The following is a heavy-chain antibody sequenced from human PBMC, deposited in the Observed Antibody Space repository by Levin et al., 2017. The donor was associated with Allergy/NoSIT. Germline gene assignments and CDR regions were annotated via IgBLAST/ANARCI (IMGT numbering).Heavy chain of an antibody. V-gene: IGHV1-69*08. Sequence: SVKVSCSASGGTFSTYSVSWVRQAPGQGLEWMGRIIPVIGRVNYAQKVQDRVTITADKSTSTAYLELSSLSSEDTAVYFCARGGFVDTAMVLLDSWGQGTLVGVSS. CDR3: ARGGFVDTAMVLLDS. J-gene: IGHJ4*02. CDR2: IIPVIGRV. D-gene: IGHD5-18*01. CDR1: GGTFSTYS.